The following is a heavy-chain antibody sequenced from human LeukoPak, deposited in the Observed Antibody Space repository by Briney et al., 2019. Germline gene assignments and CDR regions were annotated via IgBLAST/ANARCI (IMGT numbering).Heavy chain of an antibody. V-gene: IGHV1-69*04. CDR2: IIPIVGTA. J-gene: IGHJ6*02. Sequence: ASVKVSCKASGGTFSTYYAISWVRQAPGQGLEWMGRIIPIVGTANYAQKFQGRVTMTADKSTGTVYMELSSLRSGDTAVYDCARGITVVRGVIKGGMDVWGQGTTVTVSS. D-gene: IGHD3-10*01. CDR1: GGTFSTYYA. CDR3: ARGITVVRGVIKGGMDV.